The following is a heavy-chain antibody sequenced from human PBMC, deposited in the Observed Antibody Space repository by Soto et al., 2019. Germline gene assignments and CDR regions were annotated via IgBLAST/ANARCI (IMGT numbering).Heavy chain of an antibody. D-gene: IGHD2-2*01. Sequence: ASVKVSCKVSGYPFTSYGITWVRQAPGQGLEWMAWISSYSGNTNYEQELQGRVTLTIDTSTSTAYMELRSLRSDDTAVYYCARGGTNLGVPTAKAYYYGLDVWGQGTTVTVSS. CDR3: ARGGTNLGVPTAKAYYYGLDV. V-gene: IGHV1-18*04. J-gene: IGHJ6*02. CDR1: GYPFTSYG. CDR2: ISSYSGNT.